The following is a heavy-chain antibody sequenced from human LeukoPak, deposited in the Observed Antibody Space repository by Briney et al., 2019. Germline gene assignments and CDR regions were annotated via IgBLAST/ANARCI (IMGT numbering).Heavy chain of an antibody. CDR3: ASGGASGWYYY. CDR2: IYYSGST. CDR1: GVSISSYY. D-gene: IGHD6-19*01. J-gene: IGHJ4*02. Sequence: SETLSLTCTVSGVSISSYYWSWIRQPPGKGLEWVGYIYYSGSTNYNPSLKSRVTISVDTSKNQFSLKLSSVTAADTAVYYCASGGASGWYYYWGQGTLVTVSS. V-gene: IGHV4-59*01.